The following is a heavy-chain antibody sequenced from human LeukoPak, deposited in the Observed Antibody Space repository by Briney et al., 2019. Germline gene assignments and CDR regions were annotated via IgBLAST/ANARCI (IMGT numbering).Heavy chain of an antibody. CDR2: IKQDGSEK. Sequence: PGGSLRLSCAASGFTFSSYWMSWVRQAPGKGLEWVANIKQDGSEKYYVDSVKGRFTISRDNAKNSLYLQMNSLRAEDTAVYYCARGQGSSSWYGYYYYYYYMDVWGKGTTVTVSS. V-gene: IGHV3-7*01. D-gene: IGHD6-13*01. CDR3: ARGQGSSSWYGYYYYYYYMDV. CDR1: GFTFSSYW. J-gene: IGHJ6*03.